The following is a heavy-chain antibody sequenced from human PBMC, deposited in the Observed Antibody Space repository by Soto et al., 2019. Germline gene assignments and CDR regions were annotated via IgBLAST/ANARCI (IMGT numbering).Heavy chain of an antibody. CDR1: GYTFTSYG. Sequence: GASVKVSCKASGYTFTSYGISWVRQAPGQGLEWMGWISAYNGNTNYAQKLQGRVTMTTDTSTSTAYMELRSLRSDDTAVYYCARDGYCSSTSCSDGMDVWGQGTTVTVSS. CDR2: ISAYNGNT. V-gene: IGHV1-18*01. J-gene: IGHJ6*02. CDR3: ARDGYCSSTSCSDGMDV. D-gene: IGHD2-2*03.